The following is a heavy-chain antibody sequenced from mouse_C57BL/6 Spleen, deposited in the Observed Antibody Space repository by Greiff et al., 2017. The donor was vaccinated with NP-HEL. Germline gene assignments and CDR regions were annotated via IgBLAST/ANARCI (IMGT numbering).Heavy chain of an antibody. V-gene: IGHV1-39*01. CDR1: GYSFTDYN. J-gene: IGHJ3*01. CDR2: INPKCGTT. D-gene: IGHD2-5*01. CDR3: ARAGESNYGFAY. Sequence: EVQLQQSGPELVKPGASVKISCKASGYSFTDYNMHWVKQSHGQSLEWIGVINPKCGTTSYNEKFKGKATLTVDKSSSTAYMQLNSLTSEDSAVDVYARAGESNYGFAYWGQGTPVTVSA.